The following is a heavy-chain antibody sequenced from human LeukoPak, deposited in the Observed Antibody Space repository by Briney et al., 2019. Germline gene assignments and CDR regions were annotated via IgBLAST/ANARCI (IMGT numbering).Heavy chain of an antibody. V-gene: IGHV3-33*01. CDR2: IWYDGSNK. CDR3: ARDQSPYYDYVWGRNSLKY. CDR1: GFTFSSYG. D-gene: IGHD3-16*01. J-gene: IGHJ4*02. Sequence: GGSLRLSCAASGFTFSSYGMHWVRQAPGNGLEWVAVIWYDGSNKYYADSVKGRFTISRDNSKNTLYLQMNSLRAEDTAVYYCARDQSPYYDYVWGRNSLKYWGQGTLVTVSS.